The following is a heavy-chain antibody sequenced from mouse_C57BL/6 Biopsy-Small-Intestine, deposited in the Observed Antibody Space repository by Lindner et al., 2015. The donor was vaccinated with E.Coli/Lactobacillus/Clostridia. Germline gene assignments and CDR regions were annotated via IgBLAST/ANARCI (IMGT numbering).Heavy chain of an antibody. CDR3: ASSPKWDEAWFAY. J-gene: IGHJ3*01. CDR2: ISYSGST. D-gene: IGHD4-1*01. CDR1: GYSITSGYD. Sequence: VQLQESGPGMVKPSQSLSLTCTVTGYSITSGYDWHWIRHFPGNKLEWMGYISYSGSTNYNPSLKSRISITHDTSKNHFFLKLNSVTTEDTATYYCASSPKWDEAWFAYWGQGTLVTVSA. V-gene: IGHV3-1*01.